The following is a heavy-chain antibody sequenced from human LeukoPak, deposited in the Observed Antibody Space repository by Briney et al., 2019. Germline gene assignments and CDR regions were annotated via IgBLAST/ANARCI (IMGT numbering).Heavy chain of an antibody. CDR2: ISSSSSYI. Sequence: GGSLRLSCAASGFTFSSYSMNWVRQAPGKGLEWVSSISSSSSYIYYADSVKGRFTISRDNAKNSLYLQMNSLRAEDTAVYYCARDCDGYNCWGYYYYYMDVWGKGTTVTVSS. V-gene: IGHV3-21*01. CDR3: ARDCDGYNCWGYYYYYMDV. D-gene: IGHD5-24*01. J-gene: IGHJ6*03. CDR1: GFTFSSYS.